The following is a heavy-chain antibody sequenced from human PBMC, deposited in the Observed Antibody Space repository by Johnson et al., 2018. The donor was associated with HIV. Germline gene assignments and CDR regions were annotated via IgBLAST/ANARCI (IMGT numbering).Heavy chain of an antibody. V-gene: IGHV3-30*04. CDR1: GFTFSSYA. CDR3: ARDSSNSFRFEMYAFDI. Sequence: VQLVESGGGVVQPGRSLRLSCAASGFTFSSYAMHWVRQAPAKGLEWVAVISYDGSDKYYADSVKGRLTISRDSSKNTLYLQMNSLRPEDTAVYYCARDSSNSFRFEMYAFDIWGQGTMVTVSS. J-gene: IGHJ3*02. CDR2: ISYDGSDK. D-gene: IGHD6-6*01.